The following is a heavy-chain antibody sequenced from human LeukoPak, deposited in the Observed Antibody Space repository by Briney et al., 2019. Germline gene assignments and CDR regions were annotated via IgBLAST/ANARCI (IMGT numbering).Heavy chain of an antibody. V-gene: IGHV1-24*01. CDR1: GYTLTELS. J-gene: IGHJ6*02. Sequence: ASVKVSCKVSGYTLTELSMHWVRQAPGKGLEWMGGFDPEDGETIYAQKFQGRVTMTEDTSTDTAYMELSSLRSEATAVYYCATDQNYYYGMDVWGQGTTVTVSS. CDR3: ATDQNYYYGMDV. CDR2: FDPEDGET.